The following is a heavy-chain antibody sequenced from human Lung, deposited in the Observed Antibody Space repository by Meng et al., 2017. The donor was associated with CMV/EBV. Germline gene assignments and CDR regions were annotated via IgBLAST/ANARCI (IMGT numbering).Heavy chain of an antibody. CDR1: GFTFSSYG. D-gene: IGHD3-3*01. V-gene: IGHV3-30*02. J-gene: IGHJ6*02. Sequence: GESLKISCAASGFTFSSYGMHWVRQAPGKGLEGVAFIRYDGKNKYYADSVKGRFSISRDDSKNTLYLQMNSLRPEDTAVYYCAKETGPISGGYYYYGIDVWGQGTTVTVSS. CDR3: AKETGPISGGYYYYGIDV. CDR2: IRYDGKNK.